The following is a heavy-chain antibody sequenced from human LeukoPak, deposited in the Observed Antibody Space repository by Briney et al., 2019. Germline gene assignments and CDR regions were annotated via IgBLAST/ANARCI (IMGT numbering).Heavy chain of an antibody. V-gene: IGHV1-18*01. CDR3: AGDNEPITMIVVATPDY. J-gene: IGHJ4*02. D-gene: IGHD3-22*01. CDR1: GYTFTSYG. CDR2: ISAYNGNT. Sequence: ASVKVSCKASGYTFTSYGISWVRQAPGQGLEWMGWISAYNGNTNYAQKLQGRVTMTTDTSTSTAYMELRSLRSDDTAVYYCAGDNEPITMIVVATPDYWGQGTLVTVSS.